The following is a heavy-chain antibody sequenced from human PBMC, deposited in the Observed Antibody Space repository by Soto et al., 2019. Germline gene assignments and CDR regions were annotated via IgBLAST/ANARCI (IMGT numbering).Heavy chain of an antibody. J-gene: IGHJ4*02. CDR2: IIPIFGTA. Sequence: QVQLVQSGAEVKKPGSSVKVSCKASGGTFSSYAISWVRQAPGQGLEWMGWIIPIFGTANYAQKFQGRVTITADEYTSTGYMGVSSVRSEDTAVYYCAGGGRGSGSQPGAYYFDYWGQGTLVTVSS. CDR1: GGTFSSYA. V-gene: IGHV1-69*01. CDR3: AGGGRGSGSQPGAYYFDY. D-gene: IGHD3-10*01.